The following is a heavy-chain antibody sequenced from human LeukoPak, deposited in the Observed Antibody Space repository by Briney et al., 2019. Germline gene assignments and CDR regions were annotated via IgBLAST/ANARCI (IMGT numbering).Heavy chain of an antibody. CDR3: ARDGSGRYYFDY. Sequence: SETLSLTCTVSGGSISRYYRSWIRQPPGKGLEWMGYIYYSGSTNYNPSLKSQVNISVDTSKNQCSLKLSSVTVAYTAVYYCARDGSGRYYFDYWGQGTLVTVSS. CDR2: IYYSGST. V-gene: IGHV4-59*01. D-gene: IGHD6-19*01. CDR1: GGSISRYY. J-gene: IGHJ4*02.